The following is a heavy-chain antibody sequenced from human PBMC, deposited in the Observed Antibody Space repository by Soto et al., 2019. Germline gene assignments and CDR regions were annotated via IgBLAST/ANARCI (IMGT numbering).Heavy chain of an antibody. CDR3: AREYSECWSGSLTYYYYMDV. CDR2: ISAYNGNT. Sequence: QVQLVQSGAEVKKPGASVKVSCKASGYTFTSYGISWVRQAPGQGLEWMGWISAYNGNTNYAQKLQGRVTTTTHTSTSTAYMELRSLRSDDTAVYYCAREYSECWSGSLTYYYYMDVCGKGPTVTVSS. J-gene: IGHJ6*03. CDR1: GYTFTSYG. V-gene: IGHV1-18*01. D-gene: IGHD3-3*01.